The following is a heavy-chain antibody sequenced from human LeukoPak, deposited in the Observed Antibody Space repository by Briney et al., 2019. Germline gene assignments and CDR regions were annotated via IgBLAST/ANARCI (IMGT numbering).Heavy chain of an antibody. J-gene: IGHJ4*02. CDR2: VYHDGST. CDR3: ARDLWFGE. D-gene: IGHD3-10*01. Sequence: SETLSLTCAVSGASINNSNWWSWVRQPPGKGLEWIGEVYHDGSTNYNPSLKSRVTISVDKSKNQFSLKLRSVTAADTAVYYCARDLWFGEGGQGTLVTVSS. V-gene: IGHV4-4*02. CDR1: GASINNSNW.